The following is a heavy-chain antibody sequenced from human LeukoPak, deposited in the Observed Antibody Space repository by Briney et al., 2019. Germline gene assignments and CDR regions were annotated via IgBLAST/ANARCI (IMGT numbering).Heavy chain of an antibody. CDR1: GFTFSRYW. D-gene: IGHD3-22*01. Sequence: PGRSLRLSCAASGFTFSRYWIHWVRQAPGKGLEWVSRINPDGSTTTYADSVKGRFTISRDNAKNTVYLQMNSLRAEDTALYHCVRVLSGSWDWFDPWGQGTLVTVSS. V-gene: IGHV3-74*01. CDR3: VRVLSGSWDWFDP. CDR2: INPDGSTT. J-gene: IGHJ5*02.